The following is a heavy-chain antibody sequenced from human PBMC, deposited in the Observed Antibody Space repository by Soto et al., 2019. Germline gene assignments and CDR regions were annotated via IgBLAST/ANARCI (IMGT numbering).Heavy chain of an antibody. CDR2: IYPDDFDI. CDR1: GYSFSSYW. D-gene: IGHD2-2*01. J-gene: IGHJ4*02. CDR3: ARHWPQLPLNL. V-gene: IGHV5-51*01. Sequence: GESLKISCKVSGYSFSSYWIGWVRQVPGKGLEWMGIIYPDDFDIRYSPSFQGQVTISADKSISTAYLQWNSLKASDTAIYYCARHWPQLPLNLWGQGTLVTVSS.